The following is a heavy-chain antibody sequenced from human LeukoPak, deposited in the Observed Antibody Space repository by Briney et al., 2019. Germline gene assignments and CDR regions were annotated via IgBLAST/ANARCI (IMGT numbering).Heavy chain of an antibody. CDR3: ARVAEYQLLRHLDY. V-gene: IGHV1-18*01. Sequence: VASVKVSCKASGDTFNAYGFTWVRQAPGQGLEWMGLISAYNGDTNYAQEFQGRVTMTTDTSTSTAYMELRSLRSDDTAVYYCARVAEYQLLRHLDYWGQGTLVTVSS. CDR1: GDTFNAYG. CDR2: ISAYNGDT. J-gene: IGHJ4*02. D-gene: IGHD2-2*01.